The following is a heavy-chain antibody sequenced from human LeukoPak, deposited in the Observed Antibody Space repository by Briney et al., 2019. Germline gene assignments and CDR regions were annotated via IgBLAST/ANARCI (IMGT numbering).Heavy chain of an antibody. Sequence: ASVKVSCKASGYTFSNYGISWVRQAPGQGLEWMGWISSYNDNPNYAQKLQGRVTMTTDTSTSTAYMELRSLRSDDTAVYYCASDLGTTNDAFDIWGQGTMVTVSS. V-gene: IGHV1-18*01. CDR2: ISSYNDNP. J-gene: IGHJ3*02. D-gene: IGHD1-1*01. CDR3: ASDLGTTNDAFDI. CDR1: GYTFSNYG.